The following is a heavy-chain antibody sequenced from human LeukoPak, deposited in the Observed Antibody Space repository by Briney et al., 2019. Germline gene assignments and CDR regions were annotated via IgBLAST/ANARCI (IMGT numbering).Heavy chain of an antibody. D-gene: IGHD2-8*01. J-gene: IGHJ5*02. Sequence: SETLSLTCTVSGGSISNYYWNWIRQPPGKGLEWVGHISYSGGTKYNPSLRSRVTISIDTSKNQFSLNLSSVTAADTAVYYCARRVIMSAAGVPDTWLDPWGQGILVTVSS. CDR1: GGSISNYY. CDR3: ARRVIMSAAGVPDTWLDP. V-gene: IGHV4-59*08. CDR2: ISYSGGT.